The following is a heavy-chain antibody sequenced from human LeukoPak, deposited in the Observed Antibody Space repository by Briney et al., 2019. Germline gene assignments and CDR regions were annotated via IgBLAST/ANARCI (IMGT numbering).Heavy chain of an antibody. J-gene: IGHJ4*02. V-gene: IGHV3-9*01. CDR2: ISWSGGSS. Sequence: SLRLSCAASGFTFDDYAMHCVRQVPGKGLEWVSGISWSGGSSTYADSVKGRFTISRDNAKNSLYLQMNSLRAEDKAVYYCAKDRTRITIWDWGQGTLVTVSS. CDR3: AKDRTRITIWD. D-gene: IGHD3-9*01. CDR1: GFTFDDYA.